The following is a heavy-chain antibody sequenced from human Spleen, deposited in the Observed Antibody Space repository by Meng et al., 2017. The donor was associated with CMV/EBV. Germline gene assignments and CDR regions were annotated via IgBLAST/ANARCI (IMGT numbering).Heavy chain of an antibody. CDR1: GYTFTRYG. J-gene: IGHJ6*02. V-gene: IGHV1-18*01. CDR2: ISAYNGNT. D-gene: IGHD3-10*01. CDR3: ARVKLNYYGSGVGYYGMDV. Sequence: ASVKVSCKASGYTFTRYGITWVRQAPGQGLEWMGWISAYNGNTNYAQKLQGRVTMTTDTSTSTAYMELRSLRSDDTAVYYCARVKLNYYGSGVGYYGMDVWGQGTTVTVSS.